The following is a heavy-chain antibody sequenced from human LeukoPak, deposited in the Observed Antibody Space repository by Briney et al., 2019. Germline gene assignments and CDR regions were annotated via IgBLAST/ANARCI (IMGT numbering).Heavy chain of an antibody. J-gene: IGHJ4*02. V-gene: IGHV1-69*13. Sequence: ASVKVSCKASGYTFTSYGISWVRQTPGQGLEWMGGIIPIFGTANYAQKFQGRVTITADESTSTAYMELSSLRSEDTAVYYCARDPHQGTPGDWGQGTLVTVSS. CDR1: GYTFTSYG. D-gene: IGHD1-1*01. CDR2: IIPIFGTA. CDR3: ARDPHQGTPGD.